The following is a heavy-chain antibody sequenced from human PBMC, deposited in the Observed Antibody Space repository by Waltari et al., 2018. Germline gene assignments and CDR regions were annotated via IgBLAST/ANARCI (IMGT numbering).Heavy chain of an antibody. CDR2: IYYSGST. CDR1: GGSISSYY. D-gene: IGHD2-21*01. CDR3: AREGRGGYSRGAFDI. J-gene: IGHJ3*02. V-gene: IGHV4-59*01. Sequence: QVQLQESGPGLVKPSETLSLTCTVSGGSISSYYWSWIRQPPGKGLEWIGYIYYSGSTNYNPSLKSRVTISVDTSKNQFSLKLSSVTAADTAVYYCAREGRGGYSRGAFDIWGQGTMVTVSS.